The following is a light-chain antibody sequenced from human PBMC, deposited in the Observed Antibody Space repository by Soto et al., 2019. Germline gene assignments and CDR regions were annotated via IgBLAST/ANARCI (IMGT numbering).Light chain of an antibody. CDR1: QSISSY. CDR3: QQSYSTPRT. J-gene: IGKJ1*01. CDR2: AAS. Sequence: DIQMTQSPSSLSASVGDRVTITCRASQSISSYLNWYQQKPGKAPKLLIYAASSLQSGVPSRFSGSKSGTAFTLPISSLQPEDFATYYCQQSYSTPRTFGQGTKVDIK. V-gene: IGKV1-39*01.